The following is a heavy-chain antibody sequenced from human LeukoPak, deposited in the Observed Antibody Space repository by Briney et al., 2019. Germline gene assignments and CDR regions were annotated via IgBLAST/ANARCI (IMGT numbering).Heavy chain of an antibody. CDR3: ARRLYGSGSDYFDY. CDR1: GGTFSSYA. J-gene: IGHJ4*02. CDR2: IIPIFGTA. Sequence: SVKVSCKASGGTFSSYAISWGRQAPGQGLEWMGGIIPIFGTANYAQKFQGRVTITTDESTSTAYMELSSLRSEDTAVYYCARRLYGSGSDYFDYWGQGTLVTVSS. D-gene: IGHD3-10*01. V-gene: IGHV1-69*05.